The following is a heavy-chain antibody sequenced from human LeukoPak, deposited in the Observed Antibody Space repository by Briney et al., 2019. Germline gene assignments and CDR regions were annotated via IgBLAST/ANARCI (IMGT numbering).Heavy chain of an antibody. CDR2: INPNSGGT. Sequence: ASVTVSFKASGYTFTVYYMHWVRQAPGQGLEWMGWINPNSGGTNYAQKFQGRVTMTRDTSFSTAYMELSRLRSDDTAVYYCARVYDYVWGSYPQDDYYFDYWGQGTLVTVSS. V-gene: IGHV1-2*02. D-gene: IGHD3-16*02. CDR1: GYTFTVYY. J-gene: IGHJ4*02. CDR3: ARVYDYVWGSYPQDDYYFDY.